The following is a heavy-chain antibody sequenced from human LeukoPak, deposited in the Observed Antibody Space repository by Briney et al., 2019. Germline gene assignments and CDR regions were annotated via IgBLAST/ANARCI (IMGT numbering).Heavy chain of an antibody. V-gene: IGHV3-74*01. CDR3: AREWDLPGAYYMDV. J-gene: IGHJ6*03. CDR2: ISRDGSNT. Sequence: GGSLRLSCAASEFTFSTYWMHGVRQAPGKGLVWVSRISRDGSNTFYADSVKGRFTISRDNAKNTLYLQMNSLRGDDTAVYYCAREWDLPGAYYMDVWGKGTTVTVSS. CDR1: EFTFSTYW. D-gene: IGHD1-26*01.